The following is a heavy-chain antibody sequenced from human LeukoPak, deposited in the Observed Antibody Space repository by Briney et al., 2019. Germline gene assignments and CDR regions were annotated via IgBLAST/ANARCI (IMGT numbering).Heavy chain of an antibody. CDR2: ISSSSSYI. Sequence: GGSLRLSCAASGFTFSSYAMSWVRQAPGKGLEWVSSISSSSSYIYYADSVKGRFTISRDNAKNSLYLQMNSLRAEDTAVYYCARDRSVNYGDYVHWGQGTLVTVSS. J-gene: IGHJ4*02. CDR1: GFTFSSYA. D-gene: IGHD4-17*01. CDR3: ARDRSVNYGDYVH. V-gene: IGHV3-21*01.